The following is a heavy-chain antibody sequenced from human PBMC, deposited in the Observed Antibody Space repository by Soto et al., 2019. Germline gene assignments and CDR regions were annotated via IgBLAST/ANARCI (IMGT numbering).Heavy chain of an antibody. J-gene: IGHJ4*02. V-gene: IGHV1-69*06. Sequence: QVQLAQSGAEVKKPGSSVKVSCKASGGTFRNYAFSWVRQAPGQGLEWMGGIIPIFDTSNYAQKFEGRVTITADKSTSITYMELSSLNDEDTAIYYCARDLGNYHDSSAYYDWGQGTLVTVSS. CDR3: ARDLGNYHDSSAYYD. D-gene: IGHD3-22*01. CDR1: GGTFRNYA. CDR2: IIPIFDTS.